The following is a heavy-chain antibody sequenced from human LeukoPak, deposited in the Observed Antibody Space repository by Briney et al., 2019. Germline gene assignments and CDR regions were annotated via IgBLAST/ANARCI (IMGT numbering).Heavy chain of an antibody. Sequence: GGSLRLSCAASGFIFSDYYIDWVRQAPGKGLEWVGRCRNKVKSYTTEYATSVKGRFSILRDESKKSVNLQMNSLEIEDTAVYYCIRVAYYDSRGDALHAFDFWGQGTMVSVPS. D-gene: IGHD3-22*01. CDR3: IRVAYYDSRGDALHAFDF. CDR2: CRNKVKSYTT. CDR1: GFIFSDYY. J-gene: IGHJ3*01. V-gene: IGHV3-72*01.